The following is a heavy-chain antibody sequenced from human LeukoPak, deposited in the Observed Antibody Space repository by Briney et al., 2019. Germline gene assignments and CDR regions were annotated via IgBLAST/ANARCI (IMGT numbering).Heavy chain of an antibody. CDR1: GYTFTSYG. CDR3: AREGRLNYDFWSGSGYYFDY. CDR2: ISAYNGNT. D-gene: IGHD3-3*01. V-gene: IGHV1-18*01. J-gene: IGHJ4*02. Sequence: ASVKVSCKASGYTFTSYGISWVRQAPGQGLEWMGWISAYNGNTNYAQKLQGRVTMTTDTSTSTAYMELRSLRPDDTAVYYCAREGRLNYDFWSGSGYYFDYWGQGTLVTVSS.